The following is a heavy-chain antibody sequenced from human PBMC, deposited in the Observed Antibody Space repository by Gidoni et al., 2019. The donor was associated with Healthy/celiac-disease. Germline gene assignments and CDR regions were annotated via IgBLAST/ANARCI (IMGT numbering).Heavy chain of an antibody. CDR3: ARAGATTGGTYYYYYYYMDV. D-gene: IGHD1-1*01. Sequence: QVQLQQWGAGLLKPSETLSLTCAVYGGSFSGSSWSWVRQPPGKGLEWIGEINHSGSTNYNPSLKSRVTISVDTSKNQFSLKLSSVTAADTAVYYCARAGATTGGTYYYYYYYMDVWGKGTTVTVSS. J-gene: IGHJ6*03. CDR2: INHSGST. V-gene: IGHV4-34*01. CDR1: GGSFSGSS.